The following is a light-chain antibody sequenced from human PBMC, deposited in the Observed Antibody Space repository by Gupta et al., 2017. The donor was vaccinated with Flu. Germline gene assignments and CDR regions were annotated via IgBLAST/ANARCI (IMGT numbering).Light chain of an antibody. CDR2: IAS. CDR3: QQSYRTPVT. Sequence: QMAQSLSSFSASVGDRVTIPCRASQNIATYLNWYQQKPGKAPKLLIQIASRLQSGVPSRFSGSGSGTDFTLTISNLQPDDFATYYGQQSYRTPVTFGQGTKVDIK. CDR1: QNIATY. J-gene: IGKJ1*01. V-gene: IGKV1-39*01.